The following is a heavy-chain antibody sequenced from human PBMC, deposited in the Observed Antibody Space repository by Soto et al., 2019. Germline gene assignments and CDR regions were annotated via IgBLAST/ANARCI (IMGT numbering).Heavy chain of an antibody. V-gene: IGHV3-21*01. CDR2: ISSSAVYI. CDR3: VRDGLDYYDTERMYFDN. D-gene: IGHD3-22*01. Sequence: EVQLVESGGGPVRPGGSLKLSCAASGFNFITYSLSWVRQAPGKGLEWVASISSSAVYIDYADSVKGRFTISRDNANNSLYLQMNSLRAEDTATYHCVRDGLDYYDTERMYFDNWGQGTLVNVSS. J-gene: IGHJ4*02. CDR1: GFNFITYS.